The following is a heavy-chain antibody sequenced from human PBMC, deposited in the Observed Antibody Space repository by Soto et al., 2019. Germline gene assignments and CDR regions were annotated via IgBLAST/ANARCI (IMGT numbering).Heavy chain of an antibody. Sequence: QVQLVQSGAEVRKPGASVRVSCKASGYTFTGYNMHWVRQAPGQGLEWMGWINPNNGGTDYAQKFQGRVTMTRDTSISTAYMELSRMISDDTAVYYCARLRGPDCSSTSCLYYFDYWGQGTLVTVSS. J-gene: IGHJ4*02. D-gene: IGHD2-2*01. V-gene: IGHV1-2*02. CDR3: ARLRGPDCSSTSCLYYFDY. CDR2: INPNNGGT. CDR1: GYTFTGYN.